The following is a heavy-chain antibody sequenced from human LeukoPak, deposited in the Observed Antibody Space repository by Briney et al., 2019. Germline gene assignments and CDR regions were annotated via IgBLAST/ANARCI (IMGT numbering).Heavy chain of an antibody. D-gene: IGHD3-3*01. Sequence: SETLSLTCTVSGGSISSSNYYWGWIRQPPGKGLEWIGEIYHSGSTNYNPSLKSRVTISVDKSKNQFSLKLSSVTAADTAVYYCARGVYDFWSGYFDYWGQGTLVTVSS. J-gene: IGHJ4*02. CDR1: GGSISSSNYY. V-gene: IGHV4-39*07. CDR3: ARGVYDFWSGYFDY. CDR2: IYHSGST.